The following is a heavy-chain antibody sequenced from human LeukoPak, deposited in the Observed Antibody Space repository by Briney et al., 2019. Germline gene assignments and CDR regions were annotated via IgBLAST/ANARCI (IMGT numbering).Heavy chain of an antibody. Sequence: GGSLRLSCAASGFSFSAYGMNWVRQAPGKGLEWVSAIGGSGATTYYADSVRGRFTISRDNSKNTMYLQMSSLRAEDTAIYYCGKIRLEDSAMGYWGQGTLVTVSS. D-gene: IGHD2-2*01. CDR1: GFSFSAYG. J-gene: IGHJ4*02. CDR3: GKIRLEDSAMGY. V-gene: IGHV3-23*01. CDR2: IGGSGATT.